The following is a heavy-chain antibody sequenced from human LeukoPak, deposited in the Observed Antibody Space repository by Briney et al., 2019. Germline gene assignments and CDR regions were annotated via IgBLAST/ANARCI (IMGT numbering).Heavy chain of an antibody. V-gene: IGHV4-39*01. CDR3: AIDLTSGFDV. CDR1: GGSISSSSYY. Sequence: MASETLSLTCTVSGGSISSSSYYWGWIRQPPGKGLEWIGSIYYSGSTYYNPSLKSRVTISVDTSKNQFSLKLSSVTAADTAVYYCAIDLTSGFDVWGQGTTVTVSS. CDR2: IYYSGST. J-gene: IGHJ6*02. D-gene: IGHD3-10*01.